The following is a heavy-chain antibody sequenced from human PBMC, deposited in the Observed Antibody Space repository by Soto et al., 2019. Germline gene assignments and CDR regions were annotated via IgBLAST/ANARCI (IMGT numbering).Heavy chain of an antibody. CDR1: GGSFSGYY. CDR3: ARGSRELLWFGELLYYFDY. J-gene: IGHJ4*02. V-gene: IGHV4-34*01. Sequence: QVQLQQWGAGLLKPSETLSLTCAVYGGSFSGYYWSWIRQPPGKGLAWIGEINHSGSTNYNPSLKRRVTISVDTSQNPFSLKLSSVTAADTAVYYCARGSRELLWFGELLYYFDYWGQGTLVTVSS. CDR2: INHSGST. D-gene: IGHD3-10*01.